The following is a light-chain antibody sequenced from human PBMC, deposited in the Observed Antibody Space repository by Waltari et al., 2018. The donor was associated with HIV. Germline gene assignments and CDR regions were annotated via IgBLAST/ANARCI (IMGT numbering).Light chain of an antibody. J-gene: IGLJ2*01. Sequence: SYVLTQPPSVSVAPGKTARITCGGNNIGNKNVHWYQQKPGQAPVLVIYYDSDRPSGIPERFSGSNSGNTATLTSSRVEAGDEADYHCQVWDSSSVVVFGG. CDR2: YDS. CDR3: QVWDSSSVVV. CDR1: NIGNKN. V-gene: IGLV3-21*01.